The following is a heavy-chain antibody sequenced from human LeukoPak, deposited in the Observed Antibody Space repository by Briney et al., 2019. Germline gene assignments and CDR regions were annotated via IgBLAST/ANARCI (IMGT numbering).Heavy chain of an antibody. Sequence: SVKVSCKASGGTFSSYAISWVRQAPGQGLEWMGGIIPIFGTANYAQKFQGRVTITADESTSTAYMELSSLRSEDTAVYYCARDLADQYGSGWSEGAGYWGQGTLVTVSS. CDR1: GGTFSSYA. J-gene: IGHJ4*02. V-gene: IGHV1-69*13. D-gene: IGHD6-19*01. CDR2: IIPIFGTA. CDR3: ARDLADQYGSGWSEGAGY.